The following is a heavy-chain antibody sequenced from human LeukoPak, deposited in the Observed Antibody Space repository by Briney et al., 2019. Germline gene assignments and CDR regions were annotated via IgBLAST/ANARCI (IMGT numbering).Heavy chain of an antibody. J-gene: IGHJ4*02. Sequence: ASAKVSCKASGYTFTSYDINWVRQATGQGLEWMGWMNPNSGNTGYAQKFQGRVTITRNTSISTAYMELSSLRSEDTAVYYCARGDSSGYYYFDYWGQGTLVTVSS. CDR3: ARGDSSGYYYFDY. CDR1: GYTFTSYD. CDR2: MNPNSGNT. V-gene: IGHV1-8*03. D-gene: IGHD3-22*01.